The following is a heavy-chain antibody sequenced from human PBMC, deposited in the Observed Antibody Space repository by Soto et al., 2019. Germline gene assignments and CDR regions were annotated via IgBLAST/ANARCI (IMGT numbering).Heavy chain of an antibody. Sequence: SETLSLTCTVSGGSISSGDYYWSWIRQPPGKGLEWIGYIYYSGSTYYNPSLKSRVTISVDTSKNQFSLKLSSVTAADTAVYYCARDGDYYDSSGCWFDPWGQGTLVTVSS. CDR1: GGSISSGDYY. CDR2: IYYSGST. J-gene: IGHJ5*02. CDR3: ARDGDYYDSSGCWFDP. V-gene: IGHV4-30-4*01. D-gene: IGHD3-22*01.